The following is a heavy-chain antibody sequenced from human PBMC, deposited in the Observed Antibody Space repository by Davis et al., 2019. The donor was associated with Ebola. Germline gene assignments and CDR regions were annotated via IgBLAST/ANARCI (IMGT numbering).Heavy chain of an antibody. V-gene: IGHV4-59*08. CDR1: GGSISSYY. CDR2: IYYSGST. J-gene: IGHJ4*02. D-gene: IGHD4-17*01. CDR3: ARHAHDYGDYDYFDY. Sequence: PGGSLRLSCTVSGGSISSYYWSWIRQPPGKGLEWIGYIYYSGSTNYNPSLKSRVTISVDTSKNQFSLKLSSVTAADTAVYYCARHAHDYGDYDYFDYWGQGTLVTVSS.